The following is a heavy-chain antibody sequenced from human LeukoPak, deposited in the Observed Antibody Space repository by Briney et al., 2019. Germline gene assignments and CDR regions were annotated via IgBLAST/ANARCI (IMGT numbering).Heavy chain of an antibody. Sequence: GGSLSLSCASSGFTFSSYAMSWVRQAPGKGLEWVSGISTSGGSTYYADSVKGRFTISRDNSKNTLYLQMNSLRAEDTAVYYCAKPVTYYYDSGAFDIWGQGTMVTVSS. D-gene: IGHD3-22*01. V-gene: IGHV3-23*01. J-gene: IGHJ3*02. CDR1: GFTFSSYA. CDR3: AKPVTYYYDSGAFDI. CDR2: ISTSGGST.